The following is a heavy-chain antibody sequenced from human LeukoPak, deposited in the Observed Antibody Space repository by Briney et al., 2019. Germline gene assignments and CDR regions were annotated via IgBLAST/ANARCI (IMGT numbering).Heavy chain of an antibody. D-gene: IGHD2-21*01. CDR3: ARANCGGDCYIDY. V-gene: IGHV3-9*03. Sequence: PGRSLRLSCAASGFTFGDYAMHWVRQAPEKGLEWVSGIIWNSGRITYADSVKGRFTISRDNAKNSLYLQMNSLRAEDMALYYCARANCGGDCYIDYWGQGTLVTVSS. CDR2: IIWNSGRI. CDR1: GFTFGDYA. J-gene: IGHJ4*02.